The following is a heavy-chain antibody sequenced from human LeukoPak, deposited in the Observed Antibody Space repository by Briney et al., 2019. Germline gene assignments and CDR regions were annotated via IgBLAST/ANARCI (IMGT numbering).Heavy chain of an antibody. Sequence: SETLSLTCTVSGGSISGYYWGWIRHPAGKGLEWIGRVYASGSTHYNPSVKSRVTMSVDASRNQFSLKLSSVTAADTAVYFCARDIGYCTSANCYGRFNWFDPWGQGTLVTVSS. CDR2: VYASGST. D-gene: IGHD2-2*01. CDR3: ARDIGYCTSANCYGRFNWFDP. V-gene: IGHV4-4*07. CDR1: GGSISGYY. J-gene: IGHJ5*02.